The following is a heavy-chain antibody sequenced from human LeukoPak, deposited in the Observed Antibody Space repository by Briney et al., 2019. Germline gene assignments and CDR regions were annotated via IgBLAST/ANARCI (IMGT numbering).Heavy chain of an antibody. V-gene: IGHV4-39*01. CDR2: IYYSGST. Sequence: SETLSLTCTVPGGSISSSSYYWGWIRQPPGKGLEWIGSIYYSGSTYYNPSLKSRVTISVDTSKNQFSLKLSSVTAADTAVYYCARNHPFDYWGQRTLVTVSS. D-gene: IGHD1-14*01. J-gene: IGHJ4*02. CDR1: GGSISSSSYY. CDR3: ARNHPFDY.